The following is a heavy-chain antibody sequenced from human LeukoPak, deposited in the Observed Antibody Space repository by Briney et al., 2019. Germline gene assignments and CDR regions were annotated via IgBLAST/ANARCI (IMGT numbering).Heavy chain of an antibody. CDR3: AKDSTWSRGPFDY. CDR2: ISGSGGST. CDR1: GFTFSSYA. J-gene: IGHJ4*02. V-gene: IGHV3-23*01. Sequence: GGSLRLSCAASGFTFSSYAMSWVRQAPGKGLEWVSAISGSGGSTYYAGSVKGRFTISRDNSKNTLYLQMNSPRAEDTAVYYCAKDSTWSRGPFDYWGQGTLVTVSS. D-gene: IGHD2-15*01.